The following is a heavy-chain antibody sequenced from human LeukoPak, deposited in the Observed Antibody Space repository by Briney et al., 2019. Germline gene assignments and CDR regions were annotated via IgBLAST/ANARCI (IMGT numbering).Heavy chain of an antibody. Sequence: ASVKVSCKASGYTFTDYYIHWVRQAHGQGLEGVVWINPTSGGTTYAQRFQGRVTVTRDTSISTAYMELTRLRSDDTAVYYCARDRIQLWLPNHFDYWGQGTVVTVSS. CDR2: INPTSGGT. J-gene: IGHJ4*02. V-gene: IGHV1-2*02. CDR3: ARDRIQLWLPNHFDY. CDR1: GYTFTDYY. D-gene: IGHD5-18*01.